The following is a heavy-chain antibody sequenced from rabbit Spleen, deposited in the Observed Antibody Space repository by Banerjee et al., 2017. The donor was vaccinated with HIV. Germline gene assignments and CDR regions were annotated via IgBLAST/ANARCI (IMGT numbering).Heavy chain of an antibody. CDR3: ARAPYGGNENRVFDL. V-gene: IGHV1S45*01. CDR1: GFSFSSSYW. Sequence: QEQLEESGGDLVKPEGSLTLTCTASGFSFSSSYWMCWVRQAPGKGLEWIASIGTGSGSTYYANWAKGRFTISKTSSAVTLQLTSLTVADTATYFCARAPYGGNENRVFDLWGQGTLVTVS. J-gene: IGHJ4*01. D-gene: IGHD4-2*01. CDR2: IGTGSGST.